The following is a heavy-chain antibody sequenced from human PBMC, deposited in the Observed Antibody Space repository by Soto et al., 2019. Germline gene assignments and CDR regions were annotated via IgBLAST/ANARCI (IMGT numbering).Heavy chain of an antibody. CDR2: IGTAGDT. CDR1: GFTSSSYD. D-gene: IGHD2-2*02. Sequence: GGSLRVSCAASGFTSSSYDMHWVRQATGKGLEWVSAIGTAGDTYYPGSVKGRFTISRENAKNSLYLQMNSLRAGDTAVYYCARGIGYCSSTSCYTPQNWFDPWGQGTLVTVSS. V-gene: IGHV3-13*01. CDR3: ARGIGYCSSTSCYTPQNWFDP. J-gene: IGHJ5*02.